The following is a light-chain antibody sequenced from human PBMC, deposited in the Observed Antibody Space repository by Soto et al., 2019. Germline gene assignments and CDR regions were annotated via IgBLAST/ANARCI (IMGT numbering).Light chain of an antibody. CDR3: QQYNNWPRT. Sequence: EIVMTQSPATLSVSPGERATLSCRASQSVSGNLAWYQRKPGQPPRLLIYGASTRATAIPARFSGSGSGTEFTLTISSLQSEDFAVYCCQQYNNWPRTFGQGTKVEIK. CDR1: QSVSGN. CDR2: GAS. J-gene: IGKJ1*01. V-gene: IGKV3-15*01.